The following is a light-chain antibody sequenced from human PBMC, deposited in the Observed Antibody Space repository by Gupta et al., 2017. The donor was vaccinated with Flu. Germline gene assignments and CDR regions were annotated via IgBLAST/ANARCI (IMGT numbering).Light chain of an antibody. J-gene: IGKJ5*01. V-gene: IGKV3-11*01. CDR1: ESLSTY. CDR2: DAC. CDR3: QQRSIGPQIN. Sequence: ATLSMSTGERAALAGRASESLSTYVAWYQQRPGQAARLLKDDACDRATGIPARLSGSGSGTDFTSTISSLEAEDFAVEYCQQRSIGPQINFGQGTRLDIK.